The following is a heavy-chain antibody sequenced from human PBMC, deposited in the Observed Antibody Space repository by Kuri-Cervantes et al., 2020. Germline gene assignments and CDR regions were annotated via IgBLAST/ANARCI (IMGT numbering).Heavy chain of an antibody. Sequence: GSLRLSCTVSGGSISSYYWSWIRQPPGKGLEWIGYIYYSGSTNYNPSLKSRVTISVDTSKNQFSLKLSSVTAADTAVYYCARDGGEMVRGVIGWFDPWGQGTLVPSPQ. CDR3: ARDGGEMVRGVIGWFDP. CDR1: GGSISSYY. CDR2: IYYSGST. J-gene: IGHJ5*02. V-gene: IGHV4-59*12. D-gene: IGHD3-10*01.